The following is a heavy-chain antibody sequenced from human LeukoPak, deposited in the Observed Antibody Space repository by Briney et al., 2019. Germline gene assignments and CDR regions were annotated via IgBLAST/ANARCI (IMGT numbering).Heavy chain of an antibody. V-gene: IGHV1-2*04. Sequence: ASVKVSCKASGYNFIGYYIHWVRQAPGQGQEWMGCINPRSGGTNYAPKFQGWVTMTRDTSITTAYMDMSRLTSDDTAAYYCATTRDYTDAFASWGQGTMVTVSS. CDR3: ATTRDYTDAFAS. CDR1: GYNFIGYY. D-gene: IGHD4-11*01. J-gene: IGHJ3*01. CDR2: INPRSGGT.